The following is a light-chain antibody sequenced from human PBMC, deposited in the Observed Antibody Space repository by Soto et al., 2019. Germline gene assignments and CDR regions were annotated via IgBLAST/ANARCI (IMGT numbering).Light chain of an antibody. V-gene: IGLV2-14*01. CDR3: SSYTSTSTLV. CDR2: EVS. CDR1: SSDVGGYNF. Sequence: QSALTQPASVSGSPGQSITISCTGTSSDVGGYNFVSWYQQHPGKAPKLMIYEVSSRPSGVSNRFSGSKSGDTVSLTISGLQAEDEADYYCSSYTSTSTLVFGTGTKVTVL. J-gene: IGLJ1*01.